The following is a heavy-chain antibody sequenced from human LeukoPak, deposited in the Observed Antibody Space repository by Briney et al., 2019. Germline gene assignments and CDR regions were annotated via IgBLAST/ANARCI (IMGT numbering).Heavy chain of an antibody. CDR1: GFTFSSYA. V-gene: IGHV3-23*01. J-gene: IGHJ3*02. CDR2: IGGSGGST. D-gene: IGHD3-22*01. Sequence: PGGSLRLSCAASGFTFSSYAMSWVRQAPGKGLEWVSAIGGSGGSTYYADSVKGRFTISRDNSKNTLYLQMNSLRAEDTAVYYCAKAPVLDDSSGYAFDIWGQGTMVTVSS. CDR3: AKAPVLDDSSGYAFDI.